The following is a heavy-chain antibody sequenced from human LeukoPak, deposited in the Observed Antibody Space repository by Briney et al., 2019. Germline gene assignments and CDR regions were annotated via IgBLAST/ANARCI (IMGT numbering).Heavy chain of an antibody. V-gene: IGHV4-59*08. CDR1: GGSISSYY. D-gene: IGHD6-19*01. Sequence: PSETLSLTCTVSGGSISSYYWSWIRQPPGKGLEWIGYIYYSGSTNYNPSLKSRVIISVDTSKNQFSLKLSSVTAADTAVYYCARHSLKQWPPYFDHWGQGTLVTVSS. CDR3: ARHSLKQWPPYFDH. CDR2: IYYSGST. J-gene: IGHJ4*02.